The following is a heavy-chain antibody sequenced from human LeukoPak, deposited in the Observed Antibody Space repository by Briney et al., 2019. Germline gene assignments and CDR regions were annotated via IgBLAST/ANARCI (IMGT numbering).Heavy chain of an antibody. CDR3: ARFRAATTRFDY. Sequence: PGRSLRLSCAASGFTFRNYAMYWVRQAPGRGLEWAAVVSFDGNTTFYSDSVKGRFAISRDNSKNTLYLEMNSLRPEDTAVYYCARFRAATTRFDYWGQGILVTVSS. CDR1: GFTFRNYA. V-gene: IGHV3-30*09. D-gene: IGHD1/OR15-1a*01. CDR2: VSFDGNTT. J-gene: IGHJ4*02.